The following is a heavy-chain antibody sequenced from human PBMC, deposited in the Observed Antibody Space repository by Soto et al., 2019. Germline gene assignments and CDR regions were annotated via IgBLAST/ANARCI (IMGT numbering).Heavy chain of an antibody. J-gene: IGHJ6*02. CDR2: ISYDGTNK. D-gene: IGHD3-22*01. CDR3: ARDPYYYASGGSDYYYGMDV. Sequence: QVQLVESGGGVVQPGRSLRLSCAASGFTFSSYAMNWVRQAPGKGLEWVALISYDGTNKYYAESVKGRFTISRDNSKITLYLQMNSLRAEDTAVYYCARDPYYYASGGSDYYYGMDVWGQGTTVTVSS. V-gene: IGHV3-30-3*01. CDR1: GFTFSSYA.